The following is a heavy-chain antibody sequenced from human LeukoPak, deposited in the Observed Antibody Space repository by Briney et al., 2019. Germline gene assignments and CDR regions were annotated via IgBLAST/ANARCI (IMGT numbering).Heavy chain of an antibody. CDR3: ATDVWFGKPNHFDY. D-gene: IGHD3-10*01. CDR2: ISGSGGST. Sequence: AGGSLRLSCAASGFTFSSYGMSWVRQAPGKGLEWVSGISGSGGSTYYADSVKGRFTISRDNSKNTLYLQMNSLRAEDTAVYYCATDVWFGKPNHFDYWGQGTLVTVSS. V-gene: IGHV3-23*01. CDR1: GFTFSSYG. J-gene: IGHJ4*02.